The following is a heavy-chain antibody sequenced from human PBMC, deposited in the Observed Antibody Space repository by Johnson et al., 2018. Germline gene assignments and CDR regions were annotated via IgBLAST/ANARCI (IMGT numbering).Heavy chain of an antibody. V-gene: IGHV3-73*01. CDR3: VGGVGWILQH. CDR1: GLIVSGAA. CDR2: IKNKANSYAT. D-gene: IGHD1-26*01. J-gene: IGHJ1*01. Sequence: VQLVESGGDLVQPGGSLKLSCAASGLIVSGAAVHWVRQASGKGLEWVGRIKNKANSYATAYAASVKDSFTISRDDSKNTAYLQMNSLRDEDTAVYYWVGGVGWILQHWGQGTLVSVSS.